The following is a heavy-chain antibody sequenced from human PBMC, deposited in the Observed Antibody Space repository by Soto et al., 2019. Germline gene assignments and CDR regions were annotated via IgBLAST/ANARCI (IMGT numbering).Heavy chain of an antibody. CDR2: IYYSGST. CDR1: GGSISSGDYY. Sequence: SETLSLTCTVSGGSISSGDYYWSWIRQPPGKGLEWIGYIYYSGSTYYNPSLKSRVTISVDTSKNQFSLKLSSVTAADTAVYYCARQHLWFGSPYYFDYWGQGTLVTV. V-gene: IGHV4-30-4*01. J-gene: IGHJ4*02. CDR3: ARQHLWFGSPYYFDY. D-gene: IGHD3-10*01.